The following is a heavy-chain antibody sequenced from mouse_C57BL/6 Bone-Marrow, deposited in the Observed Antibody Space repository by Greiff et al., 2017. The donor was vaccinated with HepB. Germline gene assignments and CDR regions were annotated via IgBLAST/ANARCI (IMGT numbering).Heavy chain of an antibody. CDR1: GYTFTSYT. D-gene: IGHD2-2*01. CDR2: INPSSGYT. V-gene: IGHV1-4*01. J-gene: IGHJ3*01. CDR3: ARGVTTAWFAY. Sequence: VKLVESGAELARPGASVKMSCKASGYTFTSYTMHWVKQRPGQGLEWIGYINPSSGYTKYNQKFKDKATLTADKSSSTAYMQLSSLTSEDSAVYYCARGVTTAWFAYWGQGTLVTVSA.